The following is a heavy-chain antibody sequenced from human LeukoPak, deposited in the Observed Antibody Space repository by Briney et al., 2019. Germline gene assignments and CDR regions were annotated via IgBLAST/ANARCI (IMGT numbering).Heavy chain of an antibody. D-gene: IGHD6-13*01. CDR3: ARALPGAATAHNWFDP. V-gene: IGHV1-18*01. Sequence: ASVKVSCKASGYTFTIYGISWVRQAPGQGLEWMGWISGFNGATNYAQKFQGRVTMTIDTSTNTTYMDLRTVTPDDTAIYYCARALPGAATAHNWFDPWGQGTLVTVSP. CDR1: GYTFTIYG. CDR2: ISGFNGAT. J-gene: IGHJ5*02.